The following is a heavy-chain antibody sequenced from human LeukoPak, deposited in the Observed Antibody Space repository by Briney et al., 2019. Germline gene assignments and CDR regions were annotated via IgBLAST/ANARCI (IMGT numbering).Heavy chain of an antibody. D-gene: IGHD1-26*01. V-gene: IGHV3-11*01. J-gene: IGHJ4*02. CDR2: ISSSGSTI. CDR1: GFTFSDYY. Sequence: PGGSLRLSCAASGFTFSDYYMSWIRQAPGKGLEWASYISSSGSTIYYADSVKGRSTISRDNAKNSLYLQMNSLRAEDTAVYYCARGNSGSYYDPFGYWGQGTLVTVSS. CDR3: ARGNSGSYYDPFGY.